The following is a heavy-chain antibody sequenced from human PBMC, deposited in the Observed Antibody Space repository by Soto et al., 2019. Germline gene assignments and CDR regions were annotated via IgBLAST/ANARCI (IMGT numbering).Heavy chain of an antibody. V-gene: IGHV3-30*18. Sequence: LRLSCAASGFTFSSYGMHWVRQAPGKGLEWVAVISYDGSNKYYADSVKGRFTISRDNSKNTLYLQMNSLRAEDTAVYYCAKATGTDVWGQGTTVTVSS. CDR1: GFTFSSYG. J-gene: IGHJ6*02. CDR3: AKATGTDV. CDR2: ISYDGSNK.